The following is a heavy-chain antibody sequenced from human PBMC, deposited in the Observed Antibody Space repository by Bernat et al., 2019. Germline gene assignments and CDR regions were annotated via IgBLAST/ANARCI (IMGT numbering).Heavy chain of an antibody. Sequence: QVQLVESGGGVVQPGRSLRLSCAASGFTFSSYAMHWVRQAPGKGLEWVAVISYDGSNKYYADSVKGRFTISIDNSKNTLYLQMNSLRAEDAAVYYCARCIAARRPGAFDIWGQGTMVTVSS. V-gene: IGHV3-30*01. CDR2: ISYDGSNK. D-gene: IGHD6-6*01. CDR1: GFTFSSYA. J-gene: IGHJ3*02. CDR3: ARCIAARRPGAFDI.